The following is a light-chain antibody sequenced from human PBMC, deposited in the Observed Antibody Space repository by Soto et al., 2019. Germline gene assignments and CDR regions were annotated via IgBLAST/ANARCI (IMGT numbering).Light chain of an antibody. CDR1: QKIDSW. CDR3: QKYDSYSYT. V-gene: IGKV1-5*03. CDR2: KAS. J-gene: IGKJ5*01. Sequence: DIQMTQSPSTLSASVGDRVTITCRASQKIDSWLAWYQQKPGKSPKVLIYKASRLESGVPSRFSGRRSKPEFTLTISSLQPDDFATYYCQKYDSYSYTFGQGTRLEIK.